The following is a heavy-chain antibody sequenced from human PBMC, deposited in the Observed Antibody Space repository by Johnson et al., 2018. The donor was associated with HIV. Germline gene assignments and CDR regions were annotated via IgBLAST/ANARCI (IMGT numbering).Heavy chain of an antibody. CDR2: ISWNSGSI. V-gene: IGHV3-9*01. CDR3: AKESGERVVPAHDALDI. Sequence: VQLVESGGGLVQPGRSLRLSCAASGFTFDDYAMHWVRQAPGKGLEWVSGISWNSGSIGYADSVKGRFTISRDNAKNSLYLQMNSRRAEDTALYYCAKESGERVVPAHDALDIWGQGTMVTVSS. D-gene: IGHD2-2*01. CDR1: GFTFDDYA. J-gene: IGHJ3*02.